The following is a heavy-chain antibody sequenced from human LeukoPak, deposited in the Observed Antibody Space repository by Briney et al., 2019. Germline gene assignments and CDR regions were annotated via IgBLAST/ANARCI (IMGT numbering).Heavy chain of an antibody. CDR3: ARDPSTSQYYYYYYYMDV. CDR2: ISSSSSFI. CDR1: EFSFSSYS. D-gene: IGHD2-2*01. Sequence: GGSLRLSCEASEFSFSSYSLNWVRQAPGKGLEWVASISSSSSFIYYADSVKGRFTVSRDNAKNSLSLQMNSLRAEDTAVYYCARDPSTSQYYYYYYYMDVWGKGITVTVSS. J-gene: IGHJ6*03. V-gene: IGHV3-21*01.